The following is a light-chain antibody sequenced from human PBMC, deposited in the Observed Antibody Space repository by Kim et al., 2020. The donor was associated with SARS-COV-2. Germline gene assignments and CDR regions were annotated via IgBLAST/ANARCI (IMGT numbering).Light chain of an antibody. V-gene: IGLV2-14*03. CDR1: NSDVGGYNY. CDR3: SSYTSSNTYV. Sequence: GQSITISCTGTNSDVGGYNYVSWYQQHPGKAPKVIIYDVSDRPSGVSTRFSGSKSDNTASLTISGLQAEDEADYYCSSYTSSNTYVFGTGTKVTVL. CDR2: DVS. J-gene: IGLJ1*01.